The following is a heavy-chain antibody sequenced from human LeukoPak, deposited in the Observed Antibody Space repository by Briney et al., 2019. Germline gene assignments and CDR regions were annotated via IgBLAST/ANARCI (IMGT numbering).Heavy chain of an antibody. CDR3: ARDSTLDAFDI. CDR1: GFTFSSYW. V-gene: IGHV3-7*01. D-gene: IGHD3-3*02. CDR2: IKQDGSEK. Sequence: GGSLRLYCAASGFTFSSYWMSWVRQAPGKGLEWVANIKQDGSEKYYVDSVKGRFTISRDNAKNSLYLQMNSLRAEDTAVYYCARDSTLDAFDIWGQGTMVTVSS. J-gene: IGHJ3*02.